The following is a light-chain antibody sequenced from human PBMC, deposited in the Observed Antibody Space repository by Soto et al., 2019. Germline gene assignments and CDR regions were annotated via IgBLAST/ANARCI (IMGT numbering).Light chain of an antibody. CDR2: GTR. V-gene: IGLV1-40*01. CDR3: HAYDASLTASV. CDR1: SSNLGAGYD. Sequence: QSVLTQPPSESGAPGQRVTISCTGNSSNLGAGYDVHGYQQLPGAAPKLVIFGTRNRPPGVPARFSGSNSGTSASLAITGLQAEDVADYYCHAYDASLTASVFGGGPKLTVL. J-gene: IGLJ3*02.